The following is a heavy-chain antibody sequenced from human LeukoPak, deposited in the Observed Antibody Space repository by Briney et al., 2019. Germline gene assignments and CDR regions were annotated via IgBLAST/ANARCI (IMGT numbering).Heavy chain of an antibody. CDR3: VKDIMGSTDYYYSLDV. V-gene: IGHV3-64D*09. D-gene: IGHD3-10*01. CDR1: GFSFSNYD. CDR2: ISSNGGST. Sequence: GGSLRLSCSASGFSFSNYDMHWVRQAPGKGLEYVSAISSNGGSTYYADSVKGRLTISRDNSKNTLYLHMSSLRPEDTAVYFCVKDIMGSTDYYYSLDVWGQGTTVTVSS. J-gene: IGHJ6*02.